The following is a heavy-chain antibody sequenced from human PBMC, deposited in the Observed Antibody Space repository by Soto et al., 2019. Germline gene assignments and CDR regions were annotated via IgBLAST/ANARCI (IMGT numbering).Heavy chain of an antibody. Sequence: EVQLLESVGGLVQPGGSLRLSCAASGFTFSNYAMNWVRQAPGKGLEWVSVISGSDGSTYYADSVKGRFTISRDNSKNTRYLQMNSLRAEDTAVYYCAIALANLTNRGYLLDGMDVWGKGNTVTVPS. V-gene: IGHV3-23*01. J-gene: IGHJ6*04. D-gene: IGHD2-8*01. CDR1: GFTFSNYA. CDR3: AIALANLTNRGYLLDGMDV. CDR2: ISGSDGST.